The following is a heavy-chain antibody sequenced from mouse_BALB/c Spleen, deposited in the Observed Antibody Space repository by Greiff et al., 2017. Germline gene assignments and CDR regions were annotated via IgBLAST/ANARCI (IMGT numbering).Heavy chain of an antibody. Sequence: QVQLQQSGPQLVRPGASVKISCKASGYSFTSYWMHWVKQRPGQGLEWIGMIDPSDSETRLNQKFKDKATLTVDKSSSTAYMQLSSPTSEDSAVYYCARRGYGNYRAMDYWGQGTSVTVSS. CDR1: GYSFTSYW. CDR3: ARRGYGNYRAMDY. CDR2: IDPSDSET. J-gene: IGHJ4*01. V-gene: IGHV1S126*01. D-gene: IGHD2-1*01.